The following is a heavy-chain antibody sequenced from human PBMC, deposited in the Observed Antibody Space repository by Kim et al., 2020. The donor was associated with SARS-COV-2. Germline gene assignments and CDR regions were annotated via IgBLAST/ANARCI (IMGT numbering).Heavy chain of an antibody. V-gene: IGHV3-30*04. J-gene: IGHJ4*02. D-gene: IGHD3-10*01. CDR1: GFTFSSYA. CDR3: ARGVKKWFGELGVDY. Sequence: GGSLRLSCAASGFTFSSYAMHWVRQAPGKGLEWVAVISYDGSNKYYADSVKGRFTISRDNSKNTLYLQMNSLRAEDTAVYYCARGVKKWFGELGVDYWGQGTLVTVSS. CDR2: ISYDGSNK.